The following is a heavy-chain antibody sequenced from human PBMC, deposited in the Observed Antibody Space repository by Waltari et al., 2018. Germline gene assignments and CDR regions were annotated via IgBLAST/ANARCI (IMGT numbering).Heavy chain of an antibody. Sequence: EVQLVLSGAEVTKPGESRKFSCQESGYLLTSYWIGWGRQRPGKGLEGKGIIYPGDTDTRYSTCCQGKVTISSDKSISTAYRQGSGLKASDSAMYYGASGYSSGWADYWGQGTLVTVSS. V-gene: IGHV5-51*01. J-gene: IGHJ4*02. CDR1: GYLLTSYW. CDR3: ASGYSSGWADY. CDR2: IYPGDTDT. D-gene: IGHD6-19*01.